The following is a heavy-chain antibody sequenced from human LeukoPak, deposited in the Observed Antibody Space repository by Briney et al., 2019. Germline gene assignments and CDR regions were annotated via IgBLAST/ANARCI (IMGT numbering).Heavy chain of an antibody. Sequence: GESLRLSCAASGFTFSSYSMNWVRQAPGKGLEWVSSISSSSSYIYYADSVKGRFTISRDNAKNSLYLQMNSLRAEDTAVYYCARDLLMYSSGWYGPWGQGTLVTVSS. J-gene: IGHJ5*02. CDR2: ISSSSSYI. D-gene: IGHD6-19*01. V-gene: IGHV3-21*01. CDR3: ARDLLMYSSGWYGP. CDR1: GFTFSSYS.